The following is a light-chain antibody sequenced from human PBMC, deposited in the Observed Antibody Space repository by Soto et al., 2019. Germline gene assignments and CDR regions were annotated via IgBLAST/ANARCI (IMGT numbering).Light chain of an antibody. J-gene: IGLJ2*01. CDR2: EVN. CDR1: SSDVGGYDY. Sequence: QSALTQPPSASGSPGQSVTISCTGTSSDVGGYDYVSWYQQNPDKAPRLMIYEVNKRPSGVPDRFSGSKSGNTASLTVSGLRAEDEADYYCSSFAGSTGLLFGGGTKLTVL. V-gene: IGLV2-8*01. CDR3: SSFAGSTGLL.